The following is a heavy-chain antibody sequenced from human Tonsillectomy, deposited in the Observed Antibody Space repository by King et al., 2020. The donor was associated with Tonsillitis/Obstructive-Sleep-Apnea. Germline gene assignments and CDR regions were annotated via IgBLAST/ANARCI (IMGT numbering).Heavy chain of an antibody. CDR2: ISYDGSNK. D-gene: IGHD1-1*01. CDR1: GFTFSSHA. Sequence: VQLVESGGGVVQPGRSLRLSCAASGFTFSSHAMNWVRQAPGKGLEWVAVISYDGSNKYYADSVKGRFTISRDISRNTLYLQMNSLRAEDPAVYYCAGVGLEVTGFDYWGQGTLVTVSS. J-gene: IGHJ4*02. CDR3: AGVGLEVTGFDY. V-gene: IGHV3-30*04.